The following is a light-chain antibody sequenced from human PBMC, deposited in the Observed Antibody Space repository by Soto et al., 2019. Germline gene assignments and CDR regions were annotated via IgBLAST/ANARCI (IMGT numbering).Light chain of an antibody. CDR1: QSVSSSY. J-gene: IGKJ1*01. V-gene: IGKV3-20*01. Sequence: EIVLTQSPGTLSLSPGERATLSCRASQSVSSSYLAWYQQKPGQAPRLIIYGASSRATGIPDRFSGSGSGTDFTLTISRLEPEDFAVYYCKQYGSSPWTFGQGTKVEIK. CDR3: KQYGSSPWT. CDR2: GAS.